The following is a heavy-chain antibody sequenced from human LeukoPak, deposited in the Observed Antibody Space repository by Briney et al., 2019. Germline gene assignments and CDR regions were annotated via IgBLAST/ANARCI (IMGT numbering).Heavy chain of an antibody. CDR3: AKGQWLAHYYFDY. V-gene: IGHV3-23*01. Sequence: GGSLRLSCAASGFTFSSYAMSWVRQAPGKGLEWVSAISGSGGSAYYADSVKGRLTISRDNSKNTLYLQMNSLRAEDTAVYYCAKGQWLAHYYFDYWGQGTLVTVSS. D-gene: IGHD6-19*01. CDR2: ISGSGGSA. CDR1: GFTFSSYA. J-gene: IGHJ4*02.